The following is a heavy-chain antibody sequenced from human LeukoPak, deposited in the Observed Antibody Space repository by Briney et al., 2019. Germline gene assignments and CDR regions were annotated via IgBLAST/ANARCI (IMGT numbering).Heavy chain of an antibody. Sequence: PGGSLRLSCSASGLTFSSYAMFWVRQAPGKGLEYVSAVGTNGDNTYYADSVKGRFAISRDNSKNTLYLQMSSLRPEDTAVYYCVKDRTMDYWGQGTLVTVSS. D-gene: IGHD4/OR15-4a*01. CDR3: VKDRTMDY. V-gene: IGHV3-64D*06. J-gene: IGHJ4*02. CDR1: GLTFSSYA. CDR2: VGTNGDNT.